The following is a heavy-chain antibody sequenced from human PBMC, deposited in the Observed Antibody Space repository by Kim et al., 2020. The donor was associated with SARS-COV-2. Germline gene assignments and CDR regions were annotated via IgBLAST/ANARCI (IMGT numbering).Heavy chain of an antibody. J-gene: IGHJ6*02. V-gene: IGHV3-30*07. CDR3: AREGAGMVRGVILGYGMDV. Sequence: RFTISRDNSKNTLYLQMNSLRAEDTAVYYCAREGAGMVRGVILGYGMDVWGQGTTVTVSS. D-gene: IGHD3-10*01.